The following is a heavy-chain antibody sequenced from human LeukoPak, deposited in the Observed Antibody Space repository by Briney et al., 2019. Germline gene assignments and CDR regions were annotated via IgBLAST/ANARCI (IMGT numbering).Heavy chain of an antibody. V-gene: IGHV3-30-3*01. CDR1: GFTFSSYA. J-gene: IGHJ4*02. Sequence: GGSLRLSCAASGFTFSSYAMHWVRQAPGKGLEWVAVISYDGSNKYYADSVKGRFTISRDNSKDTLYLQMNSLRSDDTAVYYCAREMMSGYYDILTGPSRNLDYWGQGTLVTVSS. CDR2: ISYDGSNK. CDR3: AREMMSGYYDILTGPSRNLDY. D-gene: IGHD3-9*01.